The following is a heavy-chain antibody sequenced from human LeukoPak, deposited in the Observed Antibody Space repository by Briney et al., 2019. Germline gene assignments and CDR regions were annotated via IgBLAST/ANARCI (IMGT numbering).Heavy chain of an antibody. V-gene: IGHV4-39*01. J-gene: IGHJ4*02. D-gene: IGHD6-19*01. Sequence: PSETLSLTCTVSGGSISSSSYYWGWIRQPPGTGLEWIGSIYYSGSTYYNPSLKSRVTISVDTSKNQFSLKLSSVTAADTAVYYCARARYSSGCPDYWGQGTLVTVSS. CDR2: IYYSGST. CDR1: GGSISSSSYY. CDR3: ARARYSSGCPDY.